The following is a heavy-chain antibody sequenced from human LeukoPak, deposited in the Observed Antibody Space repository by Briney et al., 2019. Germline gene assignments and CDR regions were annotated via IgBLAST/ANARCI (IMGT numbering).Heavy chain of an antibody. CDR3: ARVQERWFGEFDLWYYFDY. J-gene: IGHJ4*02. Sequence: ASVKVSCKASGYTFTSYGISWVRRAPGQGLEWMGWISAYNGNTNYAQKLQGRVTMTTDTSTSTAYMELRSLRSDDTAVYYCARVQERWFGEFDLWYYFDYWGQGTLVTVSS. CDR2: ISAYNGNT. CDR1: GYTFTSYG. V-gene: IGHV1-18*01. D-gene: IGHD3-10*01.